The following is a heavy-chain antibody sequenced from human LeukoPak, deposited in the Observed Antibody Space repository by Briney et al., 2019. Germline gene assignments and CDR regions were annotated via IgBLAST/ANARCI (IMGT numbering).Heavy chain of an antibody. CDR3: AKDLALFDYYDSSGYFDY. J-gene: IGHJ4*02. D-gene: IGHD3-22*01. CDR2: ISGSGGST. V-gene: IGHV3-23*01. Sequence: GGSLRLSCAASGFTFSSYAMSWVRQAPGKGLEWVSAISGSGGSTYYADSVKGRFTISRDNSKNTLYLQMNGLRAEDTAVYYCAKDLALFDYYDSSGYFDYWGQGTLVTVSS. CDR1: GFTFSSYA.